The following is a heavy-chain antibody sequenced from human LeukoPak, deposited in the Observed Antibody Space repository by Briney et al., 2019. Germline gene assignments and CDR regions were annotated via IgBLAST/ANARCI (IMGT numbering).Heavy chain of an antibody. CDR3: AKQVVVAPDAFDI. J-gene: IGHJ3*02. CDR2: IYTSGST. Sequence: PSEPLSLTCTVSVRSISRYHWSWIRHPPGKGREWIGYIYTSGSTNYNPSLKSRVTISVDTSKNQFSLKLSSVTAADTAVYYCAKQVVVAPDAFDIWGQGRMVTVSS. V-gene: IGHV4-4*09. CDR1: VRSISRYH. D-gene: IGHD2-2*01.